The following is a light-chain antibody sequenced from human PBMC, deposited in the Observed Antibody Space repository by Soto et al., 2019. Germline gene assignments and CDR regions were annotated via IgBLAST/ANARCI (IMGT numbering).Light chain of an antibody. V-gene: IGKV3-15*01. CDR3: RQYNNWPPWT. CDR2: GAS. J-gene: IGKJ1*01. Sequence: EIVMTQSPATLSVSPGERATLSCRASQSVSSNLAWYQQKPGQAPRLLIYGASTRATGIPARFSGSGSGTEFTLTIGSLQSEDFAVYYCRQYNNWPPWTVGQGTKVEIK. CDR1: QSVSSN.